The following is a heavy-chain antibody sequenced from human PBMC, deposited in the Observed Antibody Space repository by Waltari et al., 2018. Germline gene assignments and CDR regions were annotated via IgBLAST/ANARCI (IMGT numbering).Heavy chain of an antibody. D-gene: IGHD1-26*01. Sequence: EVQLVESGGGLIQPGGSLRLSCADSGFPSSTHGLPRVRQVPGKGLAWVSRIDTHGSRTDYADSVKGRFTISRDNAKNTLYLQMNSLRVEDTALYYCARDLGGSGSDWGQGTLVTVSS. CDR2: IDTHGSRT. CDR1: GFPSSTHG. V-gene: IGHV3-74*01. J-gene: IGHJ4*02. CDR3: ARDLGGSGSD.